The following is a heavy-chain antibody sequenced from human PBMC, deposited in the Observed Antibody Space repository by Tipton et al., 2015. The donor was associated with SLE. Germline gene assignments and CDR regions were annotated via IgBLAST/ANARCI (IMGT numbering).Heavy chain of an antibody. CDR3: GRSSGYPDF. CDR1: GFTFSNYW. J-gene: IGHJ4*02. D-gene: IGHD3-3*01. Sequence: SLRLSCAASGFTFSNYWIHWVRQGPGKGLVWLSRISPDGTSTNYAESVRGRITVSRDNAKNTVYLQMNSLRAEDTAVYYCGRSSGYPDFWGQGTLVTVSS. V-gene: IGHV3-74*01. CDR2: ISPDGTST.